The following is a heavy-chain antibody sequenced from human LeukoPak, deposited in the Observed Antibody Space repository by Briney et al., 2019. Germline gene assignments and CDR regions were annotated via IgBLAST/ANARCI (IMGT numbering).Heavy chain of an antibody. V-gene: IGHV1-2*02. CDR2: INPYSGGR. CDR1: GYTFTGYY. Sequence: GASVKVSCKASGYTFTGYYMHWVRQAPGQGLEWMGWINPYSGGRNNAQKFQGRVTMTRDTSIGTAYMELSRLRSDDTAVYYCARGAEYYYYMDVWGKGTTV. CDR3: ARGAEYYYYMDV. J-gene: IGHJ6*03.